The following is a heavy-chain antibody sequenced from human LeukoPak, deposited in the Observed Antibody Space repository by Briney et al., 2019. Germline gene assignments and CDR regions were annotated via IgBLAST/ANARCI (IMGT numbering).Heavy chain of an antibody. D-gene: IGHD3-22*01. J-gene: IGHJ4*02. CDR3: ARDNGYDSRKEDD. CDR2: INPNSGGT. Sequence: ASVTVSRKASGYTFTGYYMLWVRQAPGQGLEWMGWINPNSGGTNYAQKFQGRVTMTRDTSISTAYMELSRLRSDDTAVYYCARDNGYDSRKEDDWGEGTVVSVSS. V-gene: IGHV1-2*02. CDR1: GYTFTGYY.